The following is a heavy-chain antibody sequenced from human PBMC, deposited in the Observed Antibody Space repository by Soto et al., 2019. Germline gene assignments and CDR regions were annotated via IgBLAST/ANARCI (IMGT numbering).Heavy chain of an antibody. J-gene: IGHJ4*02. V-gene: IGHV5-51*01. Sequence: GESLKISCKGSGYSFTSYWIGWVRQMPGKGLEWMGIIYPGDSDTRYSPSFQGQVTISADKSISTAYLQWSSLKASDTAMYYCARPVGEEVLWFGEFGGYYFDYWGQGTLVTVSS. CDR3: ARPVGEEVLWFGEFGGYYFDY. CDR1: GYSFTSYW. CDR2: IYPGDSDT. D-gene: IGHD3-10*01.